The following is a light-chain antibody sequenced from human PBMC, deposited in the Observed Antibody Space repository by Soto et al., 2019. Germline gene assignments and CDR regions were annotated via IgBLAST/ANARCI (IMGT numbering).Light chain of an antibody. CDR2: AAS. Sequence: AIQMTQSPSSLSASVGDRVTITCRASQGIRNDLGWYQQKPGKAPKLLIYAASTLQSGVPSRFSGSGSGTGFTLTISSLQHEDCETYYCLQDYNYHWTLGQGTKVDIK. CDR3: LQDYNYHWT. V-gene: IGKV1-6*01. J-gene: IGKJ1*01. CDR1: QGIRND.